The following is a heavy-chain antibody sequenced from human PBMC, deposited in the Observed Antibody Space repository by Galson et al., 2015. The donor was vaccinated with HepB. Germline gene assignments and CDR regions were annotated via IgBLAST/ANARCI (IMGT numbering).Heavy chain of an antibody. Sequence: SVKVSCKASGGTFSSYASSWVRQAPGQGLEWMGGIIPIFGTANYAQKFQGRVTITADKSTGTAYMELSSLRSEDTAVYDCARDSSQIVVVVAATGGWFDPWGQGTLVTVSS. V-gene: IGHV1-69*06. CDR2: IIPIFGTA. D-gene: IGHD2-15*01. CDR3: ARDSSQIVVVVAATGGWFDP. CDR1: GGTFSSYA. J-gene: IGHJ5*02.